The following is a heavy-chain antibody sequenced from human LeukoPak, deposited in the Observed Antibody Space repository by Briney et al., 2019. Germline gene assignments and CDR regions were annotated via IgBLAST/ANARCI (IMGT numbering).Heavy chain of an antibody. CDR1: GFTVSSNY. V-gene: IGHV3-66*01. CDR3: ARVRYYYDSSGADAFDI. D-gene: IGHD3-22*01. J-gene: IGHJ3*02. CDR2: IYSGGST. Sequence: NPGGSLRLSCAASGFTVSSNYMSWVRQAPGKGLEWVSVIYSGGSTYYADSVKGRFTISRDNSKNTLYLQMNSLRAEDTAVYYCARVRYYYDSSGADAFDIWGQGTMVTVSS.